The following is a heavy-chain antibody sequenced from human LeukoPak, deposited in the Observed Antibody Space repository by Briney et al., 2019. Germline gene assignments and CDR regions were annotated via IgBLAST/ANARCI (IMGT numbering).Heavy chain of an antibody. V-gene: IGHV3-23*01. CDR2: ISFTGDYT. D-gene: IGHD2-21*02. CDR3: AKKSGGDYYQYFFDY. J-gene: IGHJ4*02. CDR1: GFTFKNYD. Sequence: GSLRLSCAASGFTFKNYDMSWVRQAPGKGLEWVSSISFTGDYTYYADSAKGRFTISRDDSKNTLYLQMGSLRAEDTAIYYCAKKSGGDYYQYFFDYWGQGTLVTVSP.